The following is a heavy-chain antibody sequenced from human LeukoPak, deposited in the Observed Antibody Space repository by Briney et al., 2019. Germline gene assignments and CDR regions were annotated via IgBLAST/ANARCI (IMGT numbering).Heavy chain of an antibody. CDR1: GRSKRSSSYY. Sequence: SEPVSLMCTLSGRSKRSSSYYWGWIRQPPEKGLAWIGSLYYSGSTYYNPSLKSRVTISVATSKNQFSLKLSSVTAADTAVYYCARRQVYYDSSGDDAFDIWGQGTMVTVSS. V-gene: IGHV4-39*01. CDR2: LYYSGST. D-gene: IGHD3-22*01. J-gene: IGHJ3*02. CDR3: ARRQVYYDSSGDDAFDI.